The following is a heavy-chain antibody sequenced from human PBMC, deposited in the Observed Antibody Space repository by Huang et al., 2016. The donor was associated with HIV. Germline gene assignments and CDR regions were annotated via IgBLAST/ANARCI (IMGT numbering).Heavy chain of an antibody. CDR1: GASIGSDSYS. CDR2: VYSIGST. Sequence: QLQESGPGLVKPSETLSLTCSVSGASIGSDSYSGGWIRQAPGKGLEWIGSVYSIGSTYYNPSLKGRVTLSVDTSKNQFSLRLTSVTAADTGVYYCARPLVITATGAFDIWGQGTMVTISS. D-gene: IGHD2-15*01. V-gene: IGHV4-39*01. CDR3: ARPLVITATGAFDI. J-gene: IGHJ3*02.